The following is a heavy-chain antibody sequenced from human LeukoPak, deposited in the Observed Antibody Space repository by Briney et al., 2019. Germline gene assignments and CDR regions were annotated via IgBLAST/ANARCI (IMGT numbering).Heavy chain of an antibody. CDR1: GGSISSYY. CDR2: IYTSGST. D-gene: IGHD3-22*01. CDR3: AKSSGYYFSSAFDI. Sequence: SETLSLTCTVSGGSISSYYWSWIRQPPGKGLEWIGYIYTSGSTNYNPSLKSRVTISVDTSKNQFSLKLSSVTAADTAVYYCAKSSGYYFSSAFDIWGQGTMVTVSS. V-gene: IGHV4-4*09. J-gene: IGHJ3*02.